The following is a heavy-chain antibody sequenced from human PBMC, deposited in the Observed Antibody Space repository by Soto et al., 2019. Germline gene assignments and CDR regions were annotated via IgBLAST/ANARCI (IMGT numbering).Heavy chain of an antibody. D-gene: IGHD2-15*01. Sequence: EVHLVESGGGLVKPGGSLRLSCAVSGFTFSSCTMNWVRQAPGKGLEWVSSISPSTSHIYYADSVKGRFTISRDNAKNSLFLQMNSLRAEDTAVYYGSVCSGGACHQDYGMDVWGQGTTVTVSS. CDR2: ISPSTSHI. V-gene: IGHV3-21*01. J-gene: IGHJ6*02. CDR3: SVCSGGACHQDYGMDV. CDR1: GFTFSSCT.